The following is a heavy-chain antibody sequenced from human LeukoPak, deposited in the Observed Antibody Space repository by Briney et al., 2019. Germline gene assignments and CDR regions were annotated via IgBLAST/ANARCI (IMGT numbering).Heavy chain of an antibody. CDR1: GFTFSSYG. V-gene: IGHV3-33*01. D-gene: IGHD2-2*01. Sequence: PGRSRRLSCAASGFTFSSYGMHWVRQAPGKGLEWVAVIWYDGSNKYYADSVKGRFTISRDNSKNTLYLQMNSLRAEDTAVYYCAREAYCSSTSCYFDYWGQGTLVTVSS. CDR2: IWYDGSNK. CDR3: AREAYCSSTSCYFDY. J-gene: IGHJ4*02.